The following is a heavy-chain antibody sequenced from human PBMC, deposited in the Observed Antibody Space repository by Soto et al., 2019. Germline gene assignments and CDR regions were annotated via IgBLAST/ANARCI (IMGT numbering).Heavy chain of an antibody. V-gene: IGHV4-34*01. CDR2: INHSGST. J-gene: IGHJ4*02. CDR1: GGSFSGYY. CDR3: ARDKLPGLFDY. Sequence: TLSLTCAVYGGSFSGYYWTWIRQPPGTGLEWIGEINHSGSTNYNPSLKSRVTISVDTSKNQFSLKLTSVTAADTAVYYCARDKLPGLFDYWGPGPQVTVSS.